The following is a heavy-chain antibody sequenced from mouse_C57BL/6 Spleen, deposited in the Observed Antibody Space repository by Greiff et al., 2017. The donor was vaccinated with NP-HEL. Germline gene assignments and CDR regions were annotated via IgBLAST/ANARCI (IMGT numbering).Heavy chain of an antibody. Sequence: QVQLQQPGAELVKPGASVKLSCKASGYTFTSYWMHWVKQRPGRGLEWIGRIDPNSGGTKYNEKFKSKATLTVDKPSSTAYMQLSSLTSDDSAVYYCARPYDYEFAYWGQGTLVTVSA. J-gene: IGHJ3*01. CDR1: GYTFTSYW. CDR3: ARPYDYEFAY. CDR2: IDPNSGGT. D-gene: IGHD2-4*01. V-gene: IGHV1-72*01.